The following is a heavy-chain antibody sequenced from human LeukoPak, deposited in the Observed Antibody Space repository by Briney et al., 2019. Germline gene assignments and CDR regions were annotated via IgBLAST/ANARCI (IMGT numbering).Heavy chain of an antibody. CDR3: TTAAPSTGDFDY. Sequence: GGSLRLSCAASGFTFSNAWMSWVRQAPGKGLGWVGRIKSKTDGGTTDYAAPVKGRFTISRDDSKNTLYLQMNSLKTEDTAVYYCTTAAPSTGDFDYWGQGTLATVSS. V-gene: IGHV3-15*01. CDR2: IKSKTDGGTT. D-gene: IGHD4-17*01. J-gene: IGHJ4*02. CDR1: GFTFSNAW.